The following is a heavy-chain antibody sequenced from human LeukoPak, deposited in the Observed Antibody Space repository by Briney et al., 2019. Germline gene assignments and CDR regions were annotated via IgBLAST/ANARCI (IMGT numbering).Heavy chain of an antibody. Sequence: GGSLRLSCAASGFRFGDYWMTWARHIPGKGLEWVANIKQDGAEKHYAESVEGRFIISRDNAKNSLFLEMDSLKVEDTAVYYCARVGAWDLQRVFEYWGQGTLVTVSS. CDR1: GFRFGDYW. CDR3: ARVGAWDLQRVFEY. D-gene: IGHD1-26*01. V-gene: IGHV3-7*01. J-gene: IGHJ4*02. CDR2: IKQDGAEK.